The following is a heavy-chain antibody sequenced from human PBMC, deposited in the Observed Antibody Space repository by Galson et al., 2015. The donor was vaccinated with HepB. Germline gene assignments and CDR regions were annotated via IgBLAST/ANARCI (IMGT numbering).Heavy chain of an antibody. CDR3: ARALNTAMVTPSSD. J-gene: IGHJ4*02. Sequence: SLRLSCAASGFTFSSYSMNWVRQAPGKGLEWVSSISSSSSYIYYADSVKGRFTISRDNAKNSLYLQMNSLRAEDTAVYYCARALNTAMVTPSSDWGQGTLVTVSS. D-gene: IGHD5-18*01. CDR1: GFTFSSYS. V-gene: IGHV3-21*01. CDR2: ISSSSSYI.